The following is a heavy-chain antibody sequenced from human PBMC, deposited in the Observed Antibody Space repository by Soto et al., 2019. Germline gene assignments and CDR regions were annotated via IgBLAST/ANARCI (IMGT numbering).Heavy chain of an antibody. CDR3: ALRYCFGAGGFPYFNY. CDR1: GFTFSNYW. V-gene: IGHV3-74*01. D-gene: IGHD2-15*01. Sequence: GGSLRLSCEASGFTFSNYWMHWVRQAPGKGLVWVSRINNDGTTTDYVDSLKGRFTISRDNAKNTLYLQMDSLRAEDTAVYFCALRYCFGAGGFPYFNYWGRGT. J-gene: IGHJ4*02. CDR2: INNDGTTT.